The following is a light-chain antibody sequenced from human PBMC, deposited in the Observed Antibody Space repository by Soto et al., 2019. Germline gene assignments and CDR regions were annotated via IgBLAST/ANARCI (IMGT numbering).Light chain of an antibody. CDR1: SSDVGGYNY. J-gene: IGLJ1*01. CDR3: SSYAGSNLYV. V-gene: IGLV2-8*01. CDR2: EVS. Sequence: QSALTQPPSASGSLGQSVTISCTGTSSDVGGYNYVSWYQQHPGKAPKLMIYEVSKRPSGVPDRFSGSKSGNTASLTVSGLQAEDEADYYCSSYAGSNLYVFGTGTKVTV.